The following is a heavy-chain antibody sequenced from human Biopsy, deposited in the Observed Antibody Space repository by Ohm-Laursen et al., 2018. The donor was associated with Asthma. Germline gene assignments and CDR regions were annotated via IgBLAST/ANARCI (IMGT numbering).Heavy chain of an antibody. D-gene: IGHD2-15*01. CDR2: VSHTGST. CDR1: GVSIRSYD. J-gene: IGHJ5*02. Sequence: SQTLSLTCTVSGVSIRSYDWTWIRLPPGKGLEHIGDVSHTGSTNYNHSLKSRVTMSLDTSKNQFSLRLTSVTPADTAVYYCARLADCSGGACYSYGWFDPWGHGTRVTVSS. V-gene: IGHV4-59*01. CDR3: ARLADCSGGACYSYGWFDP.